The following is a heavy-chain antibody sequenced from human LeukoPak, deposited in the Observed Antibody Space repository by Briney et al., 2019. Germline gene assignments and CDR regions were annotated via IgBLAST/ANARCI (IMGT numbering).Heavy chain of an antibody. J-gene: IGHJ4*02. CDR3: ARGFDGAY. V-gene: IGHV4-34*01. CDR2: INHSGST. CDR1: GGSFSGYY. Sequence: PSETLSLTCAVYGGSFSGYYWSWIRQPPGKGLEWIGEINHSGSTNYNPSLKSRVTISVDTSKNQFSLKLSSVTAADTAVYYCARGFDGAYWGQGTLVTVSS. D-gene: IGHD3-16*01.